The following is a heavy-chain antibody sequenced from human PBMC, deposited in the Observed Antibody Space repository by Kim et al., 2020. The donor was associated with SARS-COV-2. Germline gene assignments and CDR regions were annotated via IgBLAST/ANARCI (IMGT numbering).Heavy chain of an antibody. J-gene: IGHJ3*02. Sequence: ASVKVSCKVSGYTLTELSMHWVRQAPGKGLEWMGGFDPEDGETIYAQKFQGRVIMTEDTSTDTAYMELSSLRSEDTAVYYCATEALTPKGNSVVTVAFDIWGQGTMVTFSS. CDR2: FDPEDGET. CDR3: ATEALTPKGNSVVTVAFDI. D-gene: IGHD2-21*02. V-gene: IGHV1-24*01. CDR1: GYTLTELS.